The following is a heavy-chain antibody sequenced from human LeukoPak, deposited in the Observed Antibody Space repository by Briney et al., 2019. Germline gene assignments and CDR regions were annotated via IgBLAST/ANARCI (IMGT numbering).Heavy chain of an antibody. J-gene: IGHJ4*02. D-gene: IGHD2-15*01. CDR3: CSVGTDPQLLDC. CDR1: GFTSRGYR. V-gene: IGHV3-74*01. CDR2: INSEGSST. Sequence: GGSLRLSCAASGFTSRGYRMHRVRQAPGKGLVWVSRINSEGSSTRYADSVKGRLTFSRDNAKNSLYLQMNRLRAEDTAVYYFCSVGTDPQLLDCCGRGTLVTVSS.